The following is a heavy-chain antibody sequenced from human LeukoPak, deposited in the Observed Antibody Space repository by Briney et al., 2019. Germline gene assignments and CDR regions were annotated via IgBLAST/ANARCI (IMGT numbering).Heavy chain of an antibody. Sequence: GGSLRLSCAASGFTFSSYGMHWVRQAPGKGLEWVAFIRYDGSNKYYADSVKGRFNISRDNSENTLYLQMNSLRAEDTAVYYCANIMITFGGVIVMVDYWGQGTLVTVSS. J-gene: IGHJ4*02. CDR2: IRYDGSNK. CDR1: GFTFSSYG. V-gene: IGHV3-30*02. D-gene: IGHD3-16*02. CDR3: ANIMITFGGVIVMVDY.